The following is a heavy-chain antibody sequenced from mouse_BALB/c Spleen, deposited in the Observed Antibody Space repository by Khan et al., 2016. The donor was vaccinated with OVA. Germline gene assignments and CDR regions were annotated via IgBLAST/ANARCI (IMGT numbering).Heavy chain of an antibody. Sequence: QIQLVQSGPELKKPGETVKISCKASGYTFTNYGMNWVKQAPGKGLKWMGWINTYTGEPTYTDDFKGRFAFTLETSASTAYLQSNYLKNEDMDTYFCAIGASYWYFDVWGAGTTVTVSS. J-gene: IGHJ1*01. CDR2: INTYTGEP. CDR3: AIGASYWYFDV. V-gene: IGHV9-1*02. CDR1: GYTFTNYG. D-gene: IGHD2-14*01.